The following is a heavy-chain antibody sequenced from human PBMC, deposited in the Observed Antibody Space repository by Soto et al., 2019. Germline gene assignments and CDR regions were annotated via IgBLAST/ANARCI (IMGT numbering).Heavy chain of an antibody. CDR2: IYYSGST. J-gene: IGHJ5*02. CDR1: GGSISSSSYY. Sequence: QLQLQESGPGLVKPSETLSLTCTVSGGSISSSSYYWGWIRQPPGKGLEWIGSIYYSGSTYYNPSLKSRVTISVDTSKNQFSLKLSSVTAADTAVYYCASRSPYYDILTAVKSGFDPWGQGTLVTVSS. V-gene: IGHV4-39*01. CDR3: ASRSPYYDILTAVKSGFDP. D-gene: IGHD3-9*01.